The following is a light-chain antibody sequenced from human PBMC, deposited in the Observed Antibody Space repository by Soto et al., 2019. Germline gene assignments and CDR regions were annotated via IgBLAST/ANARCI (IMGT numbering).Light chain of an antibody. Sequence: EIVLTQSPATLSLSPWERATLSCRASQSVSSYLAWYQQKPGQAPRLLIYDASNRATGIPARFSGSGSGTDFTLTISSLEPEDFAVYYCHQRSNWPVTFGQGTKLEIK. J-gene: IGKJ2*01. CDR2: DAS. CDR1: QSVSSY. V-gene: IGKV3-11*01. CDR3: HQRSNWPVT.